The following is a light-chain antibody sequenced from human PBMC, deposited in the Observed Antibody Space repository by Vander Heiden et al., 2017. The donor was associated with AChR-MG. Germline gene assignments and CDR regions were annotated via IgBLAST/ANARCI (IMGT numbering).Light chain of an antibody. CDR1: QSISSY. CDR3: QQSYSTPWT. Sequence: DIQMTQSPSSLSASVGDRVTITCRASQSISSYLNWYQQRPGNAPKLLIYVVSSLRSGVPSRFSGSESGTDFTLTISSLRPEDSATYFCQQSYSTPWTFGQGTKVEVK. J-gene: IGKJ1*01. CDR2: VVS. V-gene: IGKV1-39*01.